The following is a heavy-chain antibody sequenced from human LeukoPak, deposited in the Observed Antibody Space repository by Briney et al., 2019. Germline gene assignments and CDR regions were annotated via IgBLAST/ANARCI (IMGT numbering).Heavy chain of an antibody. CDR1: GGTFISYA. J-gene: IGHJ4*02. Sequence: SVKVSCKASGGTFISYAISWVRQAPGQGLEWMGGIIPIFGTANYAQKFQGRVTITADESTSTAYMELSSLRSEDTAVYYCAREALPGGYSYGNFDYWGQGTLVTVSS. CDR2: IIPIFGTA. CDR3: AREALPGGYSYGNFDY. V-gene: IGHV1-69*13. D-gene: IGHD5-18*01.